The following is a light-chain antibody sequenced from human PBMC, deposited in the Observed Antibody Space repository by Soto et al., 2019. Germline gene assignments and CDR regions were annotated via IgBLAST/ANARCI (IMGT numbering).Light chain of an antibody. J-gene: IGLJ2*01. Sequence: QSVLTQPPSVSGAPGQRVTISCTGTSCNMGAGYYVHWYQQLPGKAPKLLIYGNSNRPSGVPDRFSGSKSGTSASLAITGLQAEDEADYYCQSYDSSLSGVVFGGGTKVTVL. CDR1: SCNMGAGYY. CDR3: QSYDSSLSGVV. CDR2: GNS. V-gene: IGLV1-40*01.